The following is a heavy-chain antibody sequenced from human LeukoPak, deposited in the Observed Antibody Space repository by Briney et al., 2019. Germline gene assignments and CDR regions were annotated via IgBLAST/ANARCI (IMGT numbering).Heavy chain of an antibody. D-gene: IGHD5-18*01. V-gene: IGHV3-23*01. CDR1: GFTFSSYA. CDR3: ANQPTAMVTL. CDR2: ISGSGGST. J-gene: IGHJ4*02. Sequence: PGGSLRLSCAASGFTFSSYAMSGVRQAPGKGLEGVSAISGSGGSTYYADSVKGRFTISRDNSKNTLYLQMNSLRAEDTAVYYCANQPTAMVTLWGQGTLVTVSS.